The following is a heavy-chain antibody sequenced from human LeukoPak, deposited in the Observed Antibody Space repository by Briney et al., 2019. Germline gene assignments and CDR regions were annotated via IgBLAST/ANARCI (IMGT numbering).Heavy chain of an antibody. CDR3: ARVKVGATRPYYFDY. J-gene: IGHJ4*02. D-gene: IGHD1-26*01. Sequence: ASVKVSCKASGYTFTSYYMHWVRQAPGQGLEWMGIINPSGGSTSYAQKFQGRVTMTRDTSTSTVYMELSSLRSEDTAVYYCARVKVGATRPYYFDYWDQGTLVTVSS. V-gene: IGHV1-46*01. CDR2: INPSGGST. CDR1: GYTFTSYY.